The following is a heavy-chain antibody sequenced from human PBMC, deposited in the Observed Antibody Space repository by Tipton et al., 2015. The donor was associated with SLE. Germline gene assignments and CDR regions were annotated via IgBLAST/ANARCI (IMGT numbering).Heavy chain of an antibody. J-gene: IGHJ6*02. Sequence: TLSLTCTVSGGSISSSTYYWGWIRQPPGKGLEWIGSINYSGSTYYNPSLKSRVTISVDTSKNQFSLKLSSVTAADTAVYYCARHALQIYWTYYYGMDVWGQGTTVTVSS. CDR1: GGSISSSTYY. D-gene: IGHD5-12*01. CDR2: INYSGST. CDR3: ARHALQIYWTYYYGMDV. V-gene: IGHV4-39*01.